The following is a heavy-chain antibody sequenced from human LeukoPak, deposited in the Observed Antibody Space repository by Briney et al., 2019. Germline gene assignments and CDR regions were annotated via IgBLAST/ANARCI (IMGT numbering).Heavy chain of an antibody. CDR1: GFTFSSYE. Sequence: GGSLRLSCAASGFTFSSYEMNWVRQAPGKGLEWVSYISSSGSTIYYADSVKGRFTIPRDNAKKSLYLQMNSLRADDTAAYHCARDGRVTGELDYWGQGTLVTVSS. CDR3: ARDGRVTGELDY. V-gene: IGHV3-48*03. D-gene: IGHD7-27*01. J-gene: IGHJ4*02. CDR2: ISSSGSTI.